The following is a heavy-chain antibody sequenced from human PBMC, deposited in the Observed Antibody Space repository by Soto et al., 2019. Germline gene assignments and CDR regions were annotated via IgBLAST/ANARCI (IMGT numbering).Heavy chain of an antibody. V-gene: IGHV4-39*01. CDR1: GGSISSSSYY. J-gene: IGHJ6*02. CDR2: IYYSGST. Sequence: PSETLSLTCTVSGGSISSSSYYWGWIRQPPGKGLEWVGSIYYSGSTYYNPSLKSRVTISVDTSKNQFSLKLSSVTAADTAVYYCARPSVVPAAITTTIFGVNRCYYYGMDVWGQGTTVTVSS. D-gene: IGHD2-2*01. CDR3: ARPSVVPAAITTTIFGVNRCYYYGMDV.